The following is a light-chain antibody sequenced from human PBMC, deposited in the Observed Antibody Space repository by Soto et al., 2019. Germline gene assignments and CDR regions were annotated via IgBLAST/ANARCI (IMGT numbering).Light chain of an antibody. CDR2: EVS. V-gene: IGLV2-14*01. CDR1: SSDVGGYNF. Sequence: QSALTQPASVSGSPGQSITISCTGTSSDVGGYNFVSWYQQHPGKVPKLMIFEVSNRPSGISHRFSGSKSGNTASLTISGLQAEDEADYYCNSYTTSSTYVFGTGTKVTVL. J-gene: IGLJ1*01. CDR3: NSYTTSSTYV.